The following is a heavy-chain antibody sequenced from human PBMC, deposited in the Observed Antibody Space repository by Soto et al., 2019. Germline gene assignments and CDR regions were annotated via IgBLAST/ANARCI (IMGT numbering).Heavy chain of an antibody. V-gene: IGHV4-34*01. Sequence: SETLSVTSAVYGGSFSGYYWTCIRQPPGKGLEGIGEINHSGSTNYNPALKSRVTIAVDTSKNQFSLTLSSVTAADTAVYSCARGADPTIVVVPDSASERNWLYPCGRGSSVTVSS. CDR3: ARGADPTIVVVPDSASERNWLYP. CDR2: INHSGST. J-gene: IGHJ5*02. CDR1: GGSFSGYY. D-gene: IGHD2-2*01.